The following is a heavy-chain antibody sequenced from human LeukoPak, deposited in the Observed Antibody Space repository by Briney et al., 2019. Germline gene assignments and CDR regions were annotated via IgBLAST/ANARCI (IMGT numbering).Heavy chain of an antibody. Sequence: SETLSLTCTVSGGSISSYYWSWIRQPPGKGLEWIGYIYYSGSTYYNPSLKSRVTISVDTAKNQFSLKLSSVTAADTAVYYCARGHSSSWPIDYWGQGTLVTVSS. D-gene: IGHD6-13*01. J-gene: IGHJ4*02. CDR3: ARGHSSSWPIDY. CDR1: GGSISSYY. V-gene: IGHV4-59*01. CDR2: IYYSGST.